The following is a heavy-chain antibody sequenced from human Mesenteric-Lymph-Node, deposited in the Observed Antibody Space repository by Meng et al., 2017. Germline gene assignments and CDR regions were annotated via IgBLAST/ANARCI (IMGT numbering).Heavy chain of an antibody. D-gene: IGHD6-19*01. Sequence: ASVKVSCKASGYTFTGYYMHWVRQAPGQGLEWMGWINPNSGGTNYAQKFQGRVTMTRDTSTSTAYMELRSLRSDDTAVYYCARAWRHSIAVAGTRVDYWGQGTLVTVSS. J-gene: IGHJ4*02. CDR3: ARAWRHSIAVAGTRVDY. V-gene: IGHV1-2*02. CDR1: GYTFTGYY. CDR2: INPNSGGT.